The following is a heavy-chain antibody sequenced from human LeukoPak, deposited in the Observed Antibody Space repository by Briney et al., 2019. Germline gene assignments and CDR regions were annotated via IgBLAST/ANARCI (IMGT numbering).Heavy chain of an antibody. CDR1: GFTFNMYW. D-gene: IGHD1-14*01. V-gene: IGHV3-74*01. CDR3: ARAGGLDY. Sequence: PGGSLRLSCAASGFTFNMYWMHWVRQAPGKGLVWVSRIQTDGSNIDYADSVKGRFTISRDNAQNTLYLQMNSLRPEDTAVYYCARAGGLDYWGQGALVTVSS. J-gene: IGHJ4*02. CDR2: IQTDGSNI.